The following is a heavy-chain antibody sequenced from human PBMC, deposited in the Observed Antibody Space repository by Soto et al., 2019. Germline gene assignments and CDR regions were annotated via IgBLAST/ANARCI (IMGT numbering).Heavy chain of an antibody. CDR1: GGSISGYY. D-gene: IGHD4-17*01. CDR3: ARDRNGDYFDP. J-gene: IGHJ5*02. V-gene: IGHV4-4*07. CDR2: IYSSGST. Sequence: ASETPAPTCLVSGGSISGYYWGWVRQPAGKGLEYIGRIYSSGSTNYHPPLKSRVTLSVDTSKNRFSLRLSSVTAADTAVYYCARDRNGDYFDPWGQGTLVTASS.